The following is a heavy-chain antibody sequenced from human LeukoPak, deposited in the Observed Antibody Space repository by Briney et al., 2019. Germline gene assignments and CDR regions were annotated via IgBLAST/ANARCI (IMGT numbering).Heavy chain of an antibody. CDR3: ARDAGSGYSLLGPMWYAFEI. J-gene: IGHJ3*02. D-gene: IGHD5-18*01. V-gene: IGHV3-23*01. CDR2: ISRSGEST. CDR1: GFTFSGFA. Sequence: GGSLRLSCAASGFTFSGFAMSWIRQAPGKGLEWVSSISRSGESTFYADSVRGRFTISRDNSKNTLYLQMGSLSAEDMAVYYCARDAGSGYSLLGPMWYAFEIWGQGTMVTVSS.